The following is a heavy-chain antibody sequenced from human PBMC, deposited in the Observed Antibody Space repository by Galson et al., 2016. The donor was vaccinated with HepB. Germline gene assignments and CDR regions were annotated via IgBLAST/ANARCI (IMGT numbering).Heavy chain of an antibody. V-gene: IGHV4-34*01. Sequence: SETLSLTCAVYGGSFSGYYWSWIRQSPGKGLEWIGEINQSGNTNNNPSLKSRVTISVDTSKNQFSLKLSSVTAADTAVYYCARGQKGNYDFWTRGITGYYFDYWGQGTLVTVSS. CDR1: GGSFSGYY. CDR3: ARGQKGNYDFWTRGITGYYFDY. CDR2: INQSGNT. J-gene: IGHJ4*02. D-gene: IGHD3-3*01.